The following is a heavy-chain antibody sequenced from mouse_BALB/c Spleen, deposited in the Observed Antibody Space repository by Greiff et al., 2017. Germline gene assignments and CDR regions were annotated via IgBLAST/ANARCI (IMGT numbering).Heavy chain of an antibody. V-gene: IGHV10S3*01. CDR2: IRSKSNNYAT. CDR1: GFTFNTNA. J-gene: IGHJ4*01. CDR3: VSTDGYDEMDY. D-gene: IGHD2-2*01. Sequence: EVQRVESGGGLVQPKGSLKLSCAASGFTFNTNAMNWVRQAPGKGLEWVARIRSKSNNYATYYADSVKDRFTISRDDSQSMLYLQMNNLKTEDTAMYYCVSTDGYDEMDYGGQETSVTVSS.